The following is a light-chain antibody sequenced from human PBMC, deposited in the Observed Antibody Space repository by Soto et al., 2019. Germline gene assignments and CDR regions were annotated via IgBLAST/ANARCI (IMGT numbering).Light chain of an antibody. CDR3: QQRTNWPLT. V-gene: IGKV3-11*01. J-gene: IGKJ4*02. Sequence: VLTQSPPTLSLSPGEKATLSCRASRSISTYLAWYQQKPGQAPRLLIYEALNRATGIPASFSGSGSGTDFTLTISSLEPEDFAVYYCQQRTNWPLTFGGATKLDIK. CDR2: EAL. CDR1: RSISTY.